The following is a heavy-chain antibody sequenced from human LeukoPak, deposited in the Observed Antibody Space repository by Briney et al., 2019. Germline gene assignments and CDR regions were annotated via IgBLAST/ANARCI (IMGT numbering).Heavy chain of an antibody. CDR3: ARVGIAAAPSGWFDP. D-gene: IGHD6-13*01. J-gene: IGHJ5*02. CDR2: IYTSGST. CDR1: GGSISSGSYY. Sequence: PSETLSLTCTVSGGSISSGSYYWSWIRQPAGKGLEWIGRIYTSGSTNHNPSLKSRVTISVDTSKNQFSLKLSSVTAADTAVYYCARVGIAAAPSGWFDPWGQGTLVTVSS. V-gene: IGHV4-61*02.